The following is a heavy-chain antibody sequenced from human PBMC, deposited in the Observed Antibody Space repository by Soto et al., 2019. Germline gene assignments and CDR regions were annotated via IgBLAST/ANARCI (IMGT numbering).Heavy chain of an antibody. CDR3: ARLRHDYIWGSYRPFDY. CDR2: INHSGST. J-gene: IGHJ4*02. V-gene: IGHV4-34*01. Sequence: SETLSLTCAVYGGSFSDYYWSWIRQPPGKGLEWIGEINHSGSTKYNPSLESRVTISVDTSKNQFSLKLSSVTAADTAVYYCARLRHDYIWGSYRPFDYWGQGTPVTVSS. D-gene: IGHD3-16*02. CDR1: GGSFSDYY.